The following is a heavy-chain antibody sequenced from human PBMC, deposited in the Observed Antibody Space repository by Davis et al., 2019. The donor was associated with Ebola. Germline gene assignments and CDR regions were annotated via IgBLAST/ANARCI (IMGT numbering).Heavy chain of an antibody. CDR1: GYTFTSYG. CDR3: AKAPCSGGSCYPSY. Sequence: AASVKVSCKASGYTFTSYGISWVRQAPGQGLEWMGWISAYNGNTNYAQKLQGRVTMTRDTSISTAYMELSRLRSDDTAVYYCAKAPCSGGSCYPSYWGQGTLVTVSS. D-gene: IGHD2-15*01. V-gene: IGHV1-18*01. CDR2: ISAYNGNT. J-gene: IGHJ4*02.